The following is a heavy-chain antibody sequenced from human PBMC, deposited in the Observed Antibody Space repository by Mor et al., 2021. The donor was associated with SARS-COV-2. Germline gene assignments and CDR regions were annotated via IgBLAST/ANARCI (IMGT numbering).Heavy chain of an antibody. Sequence: SGSTNYNPSLKSRVTISVDTSKNQFSLKLSSVTAADTAVYYCARGPGIAVAVDYWGQGTLVTVSS. CDR2: SGST. D-gene: IGHD6-19*01. J-gene: IGHJ4*02. CDR3: ARGPGIAVAVDY. V-gene: IGHV4-34*01.